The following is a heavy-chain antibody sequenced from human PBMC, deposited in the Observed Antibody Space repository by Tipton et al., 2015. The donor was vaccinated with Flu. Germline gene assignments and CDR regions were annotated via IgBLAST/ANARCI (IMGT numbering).Heavy chain of an antibody. Sequence: GSLRLSCFASGFHFSTFELNWVRQAPGKGLEWVSGLNWNGGNSGYADSVKGRFTISRDNAKNSLYLQMNSLRAEDTALYYCARRGAAITHYFDYWGQGTLVTVSS. CDR1: GFHFSTFE. CDR2: LNWNGGNS. J-gene: IGHJ4*02. V-gene: IGHV3-20*04. D-gene: IGHD3-16*01. CDR3: ARRGAAITHYFDY.